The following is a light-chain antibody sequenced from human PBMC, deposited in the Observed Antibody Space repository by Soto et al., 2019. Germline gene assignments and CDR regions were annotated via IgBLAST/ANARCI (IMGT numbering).Light chain of an antibody. J-gene: IGKJ1*01. Sequence: EIVLTQSPGTLSLSPGERATLSCRACQSVSSRYVAWYQQKPGQAPRLLIYEASIRAIVIPDRFSGSGSGTDFTLTISRLEPEDYAVYHCQQYGSSLPTFGQGSKVEIK. CDR1: QSVSSRY. CDR3: QQYGSSLPT. CDR2: EAS. V-gene: IGKV3-20*01.